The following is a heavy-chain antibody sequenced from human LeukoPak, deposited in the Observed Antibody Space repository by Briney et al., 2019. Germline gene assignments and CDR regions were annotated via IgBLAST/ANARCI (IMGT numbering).Heavy chain of an antibody. CDR3: ARPRWAAAGTRGVVLDY. V-gene: IGHV3-30-3*01. CDR2: ISYDGSNK. J-gene: IGHJ4*02. CDR1: GFTFSSYA. Sequence: GGSLRLSCAASGFTFSSYAMHWVRQAPGKGLEWVAVISYDGSNKYYADSMKGRFTISRDNSKNTLYLQMNSLRAEDTAVYYCARPRWAAAGTRGVVLDYWGQGTLVTVSS. D-gene: IGHD6-13*01.